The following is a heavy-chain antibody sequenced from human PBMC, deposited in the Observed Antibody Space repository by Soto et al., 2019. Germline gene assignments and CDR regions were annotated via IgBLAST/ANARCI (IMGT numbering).Heavy chain of an antibody. CDR3: ARSVRGDDDSSGYFGFKFDY. J-gene: IGHJ4*02. Sequence: SETLSLTCAVYGGSFSGYYWSWIRQPPGKGLEWIGEINHSGSTNYNPSLKSRVTISVDTSKNQFSLKLSSVTAADTAVYYCARSVRGDDDSSGYFGFKFDYWGQGTLVTVSS. CDR2: INHSGST. V-gene: IGHV4-34*01. D-gene: IGHD3-22*01. CDR1: GGSFSGYY.